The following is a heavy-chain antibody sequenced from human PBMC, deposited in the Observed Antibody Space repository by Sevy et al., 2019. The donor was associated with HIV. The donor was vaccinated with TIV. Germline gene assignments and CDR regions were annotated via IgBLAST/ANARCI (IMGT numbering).Heavy chain of an antibody. Sequence: GGSLRLSRAASGFTFSSYSMNWVRQAPGKGLEWVSSISSRSSYIYYADSVKGRFTISRDNAKNSLYLQMNSLRAEDTAVYYCARDGITMVRGGAFDIWGQGTMVTVSS. D-gene: IGHD3-10*01. CDR3: ARDGITMVRGGAFDI. CDR2: ISSRSSYI. V-gene: IGHV3-21*01. CDR1: GFTFSSYS. J-gene: IGHJ3*02.